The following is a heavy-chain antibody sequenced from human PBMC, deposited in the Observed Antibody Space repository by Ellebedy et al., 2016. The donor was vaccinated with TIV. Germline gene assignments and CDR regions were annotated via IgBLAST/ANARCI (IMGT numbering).Heavy chain of an antibody. D-gene: IGHD2-2*01. CDR3: ASGAFPAAHFGS. J-gene: IGHJ4*02. CDR1: GASISGYY. CDR2: IYYSGST. V-gene: IGHV4-59*12. Sequence: MPSETLSLTCTVSGASISGYYWSWLRQPPGKGLAWIGYIYYSGSTTYNSSLKSGVSISMDTSKNQFSLKLTSVTAADTAVYYCASGAFPAAHFGSWGQGTLVTVSS.